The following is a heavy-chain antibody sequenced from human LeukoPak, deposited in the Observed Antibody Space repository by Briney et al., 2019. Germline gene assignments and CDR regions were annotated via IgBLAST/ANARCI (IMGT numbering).Heavy chain of an antibody. D-gene: IGHD3-10*01. CDR3: ARDRYWVGEPLGEL. J-gene: IGHJ4*02. CDR2: IYSGGST. Sequence: GGSLRLSCAAPGFTVSTNYMSWVRQAPGKGLEWVSVIYSGGSTHYADSVKGRFTISRDNSKNTLFLQMNSLRAEDTAVYYCARDRYWVGEPLGELWGQGTLVTVSS. V-gene: IGHV3-53*01. CDR1: GFTVSTNY.